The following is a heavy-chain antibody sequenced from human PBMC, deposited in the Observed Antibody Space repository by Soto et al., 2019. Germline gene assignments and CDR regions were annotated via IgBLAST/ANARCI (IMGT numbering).Heavy chain of an antibody. V-gene: IGHV4-31*03. CDR2: IYHSGNT. CDR3: ARVGISSSDDFDI. Sequence: SSTXSLTCSVAVCSISSGGDYWSWIRQLPGKDLEWIGYIYHSGNTYYNSSLKSRLTISVETSKNQFSLKLTSVTAADTAVYYCARVGISSSDDFDIWGQGTMVTV. J-gene: IGHJ3*02. CDR1: VCSISSGGDY. D-gene: IGHD6-6*01.